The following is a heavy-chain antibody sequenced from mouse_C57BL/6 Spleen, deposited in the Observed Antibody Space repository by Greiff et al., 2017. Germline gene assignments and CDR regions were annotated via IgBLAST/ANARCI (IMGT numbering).Heavy chain of an antibody. J-gene: IGHJ3*01. CDR1: GYSFTSYY. CDR3: ARYNDYDWAWFAY. D-gene: IGHD2-4*01. V-gene: IGHV1-66*01. CDR2: IYPGSGNT. Sequence: QVQLQQSGPELVKPGASVKISCKASGYSFTSYYIHWVKQRPGQGLEWIGWIYPGSGNTKYNEKFKGKATLTADTSSSTAYMQLSSLTSEDSAVYYCARYNDYDWAWFAYWGQGTLVTVSA.